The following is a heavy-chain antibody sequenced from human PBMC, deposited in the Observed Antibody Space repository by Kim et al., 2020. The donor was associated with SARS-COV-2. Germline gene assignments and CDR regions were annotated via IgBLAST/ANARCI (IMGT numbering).Heavy chain of an antibody. Sequence: GGSLRLSCAASGFTFNSYSMNWVRQAPGKGLEWVATIKQDGSEKHYVDSVKGRFTVSRDNAKNSLYLEMNSLRAEYTAVYYCARVWTHSGRDYWGQGTLVTVSS. V-gene: IGHV3-7*03. CDR1: GFTFNSYS. CDR2: IKQDGSEK. CDR3: ARVWTHSGRDY. J-gene: IGHJ4*02. D-gene: IGHD3-3*01.